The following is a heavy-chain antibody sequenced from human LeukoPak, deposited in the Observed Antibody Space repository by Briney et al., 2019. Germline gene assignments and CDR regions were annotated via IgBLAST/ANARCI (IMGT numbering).Heavy chain of an antibody. CDR3: AKDRSQEAIYKGALDV. J-gene: IGHJ6*02. D-gene: IGHD5-24*01. CDR2: IASDGTKA. CDR1: GFTFSNHA. V-gene: IGHV3-30-3*01. Sequence: GSLKLSCVASGFTFSNHAMHWVRQAPGKGLEWVAIIASDGTKAYYADSVKGRFSISRDNSKNTVDLQMNTLRTEDTAIYYCAKDRSQEAIYKGALDVWGQGTTVTVSS.